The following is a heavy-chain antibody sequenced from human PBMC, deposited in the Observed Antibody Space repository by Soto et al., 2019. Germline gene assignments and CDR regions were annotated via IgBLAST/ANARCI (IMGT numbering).Heavy chain of an antibody. CDR3: ARARYLDILTVYYREVAYYYYYGMDV. CDR1: GGTFSSYT. D-gene: IGHD3-9*01. J-gene: IGHJ6*02. Sequence: SVKVSCKASGGTFSSYTISWVRQAPGQGLEWMGRIIPILGIANYAQKFQGRVTITADKSTSTAYMELSSLRSEDTAVYYCARARYLDILTVYYREVAYYYYYGMDVWGQGTTVTVSS. CDR2: IIPILGIA. V-gene: IGHV1-69*02.